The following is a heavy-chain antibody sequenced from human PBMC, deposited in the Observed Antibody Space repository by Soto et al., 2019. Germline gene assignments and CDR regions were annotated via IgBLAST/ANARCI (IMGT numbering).Heavy chain of an antibody. D-gene: IGHD6-6*01. V-gene: IGHV1-69*13. CDR1: GGTFSSYA. Sequence: GASVKVSCKASGGTFSSYAISWVRQAPGQGLEWMGGIIPIFGTANYAQKFQGRVTITADESTSTAYMELSSLRSEDTAVYYCARALGIAARRGLYYYGMDVWGQGTTVTVSS. CDR3: ARALGIAARRGLYYYGMDV. CDR2: IIPIFGTA. J-gene: IGHJ6*02.